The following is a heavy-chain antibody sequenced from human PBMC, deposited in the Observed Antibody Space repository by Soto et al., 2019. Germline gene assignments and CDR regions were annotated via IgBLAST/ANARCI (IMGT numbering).Heavy chain of an antibody. D-gene: IGHD2-2*02. J-gene: IGHJ5*02. V-gene: IGHV1-3*01. Sequence: QVRLVQSGAVVKEPGDSVKVSCMTSGYTFTTYAIHWVRQAPGGGLEWVGWVNGKTGGTKYAREVQGRVTLTRNISARTSHMPVSSLTSEDTVVYSCTIVYPGFDLWGQGTLVTVSS. CDR1: GYTFTTYA. CDR3: TIVYPGFDL. CDR2: VNGKTGGT.